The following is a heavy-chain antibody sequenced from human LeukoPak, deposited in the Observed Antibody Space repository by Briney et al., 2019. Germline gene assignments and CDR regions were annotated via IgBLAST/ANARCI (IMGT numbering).Heavy chain of an antibody. J-gene: IGHJ4*02. CDR2: IYYSGST. Sequence: SETLSLTCTVSGGSISTYYWSWIRQPPRKGLEWLGYIYYSGSTNYNPSLKSRVTISVDTSKNQFSLKLSSVTAADTAVYYCARGVYSSGYYYYFDCWGQGTLVTVSS. CDR1: GGSISTYY. CDR3: ARGVYSSGYYYYFDC. D-gene: IGHD3-22*01. V-gene: IGHV4-59*01.